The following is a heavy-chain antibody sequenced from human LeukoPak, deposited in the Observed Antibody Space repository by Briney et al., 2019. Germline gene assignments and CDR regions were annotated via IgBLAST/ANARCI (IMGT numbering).Heavy chain of an antibody. CDR2: ISWNSGSI. D-gene: IGHD1-26*01. CDR1: GFTFDDYA. Sequence: GGSLRLSCAASGFTFDDYAMHWVRQAPGKGLEWVSGISWNSGSIGYADSVKGRFTISRDNAKNSLYLQMNSLRAEDTALYYCATFAFIVGAPRAFDIWGQGAMVTVSS. CDR3: ATFAFIVGAPRAFDI. V-gene: IGHV3-9*01. J-gene: IGHJ3*02.